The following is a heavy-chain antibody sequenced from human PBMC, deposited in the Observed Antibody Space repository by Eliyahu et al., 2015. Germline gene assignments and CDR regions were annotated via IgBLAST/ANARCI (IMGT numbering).Heavy chain of an antibody. D-gene: IGHD1-26*01. J-gene: IGHJ4*02. V-gene: IGHV6-1*01. CDR3: ARGATFNFDY. CDR1: GDXVSSNNAA. CDR2: TYYRSKWKN. Sequence: QVQLQQSGPGLVKPSXXLSLTXXXSGDXVSSNNAAWNWIRQSPSRGLEWLGRTYYRSKWKNDYAVSVKSRITINPDTSKNQFSLQLNSVTPEDTAVYYCARGATFNFDYWGQGTLVTVSS.